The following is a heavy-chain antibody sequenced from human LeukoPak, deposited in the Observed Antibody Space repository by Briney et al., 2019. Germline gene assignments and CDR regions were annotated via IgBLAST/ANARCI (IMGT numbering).Heavy chain of an antibody. V-gene: IGHV3-48*01. D-gene: IGHD5-24*01. J-gene: IGHJ4*02. Sequence: GGSLRLSCAASGFTFSSYWMNWVRQAPGKGLEWASYISSSSSTIYYADSVKGRFTISRDNAKNSLYLQMNSLRAEDTAVYYCARDKFVRDGYNYPPLDYWGQGTLVTVSS. CDR2: ISSSSSTI. CDR3: ARDKFVRDGYNYPPLDY. CDR1: GFTFSSYW.